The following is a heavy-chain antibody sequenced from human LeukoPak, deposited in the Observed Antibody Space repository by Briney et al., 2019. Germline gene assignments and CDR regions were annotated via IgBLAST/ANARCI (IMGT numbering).Heavy chain of an antibody. CDR3: ARIGILTGYHQDDY. D-gene: IGHD3-9*01. Sequence: SETLSLTCAVYGGSFSGYYWSWIRQPPGKGLEWIGEINHSGSTNYNPSLKSRVTISVDTSKNQFSLKLSSVTAADTAVYYCARIGILTGYHQDDYWGQGTLVTVSS. CDR1: GGSFSGYY. CDR2: INHSGST. J-gene: IGHJ4*02. V-gene: IGHV4-34*01.